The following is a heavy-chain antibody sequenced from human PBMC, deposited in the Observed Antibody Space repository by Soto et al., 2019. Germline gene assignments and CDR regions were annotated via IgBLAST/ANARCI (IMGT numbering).Heavy chain of an antibody. J-gene: IGHJ6*03. V-gene: IGHV1-69*02. D-gene: IGHD2-15*01. CDR3: ARGLSGYCSGGSCYSLYYYYYMDV. Sequence: QVQLVQSGAEVKKPGSSVKVSCKASGGTFSSYTISWVRQAPGQGLEWMGRIIPILGIANYAQKFQGRVTITADKSTSTAYMELSSLRSEDTGVYYCARGLSGYCSGGSCYSLYYYYYMDVWGKGTTVTVSS. CDR2: IIPILGIA. CDR1: GGTFSSYT.